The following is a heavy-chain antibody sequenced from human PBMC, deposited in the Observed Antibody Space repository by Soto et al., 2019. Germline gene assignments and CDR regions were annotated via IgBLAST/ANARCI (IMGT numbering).Heavy chain of an antibody. CDR2: IWYDGSNK. CDR1: GFTFSSYG. V-gene: IGHV3-33*01. Sequence: SLRLSCAGSGFTFSSYGMHWVRQAPGKGLEWVAVIWYDGSNKYYADSVKGRFTISRDNSKNTLYLQMNSLRAEDTAVYYCARDAAGTNYYYYYMDVWGKGTTVTVSS. J-gene: IGHJ6*03. D-gene: IGHD1-26*01. CDR3: ARDAAGTNYYYYYMDV.